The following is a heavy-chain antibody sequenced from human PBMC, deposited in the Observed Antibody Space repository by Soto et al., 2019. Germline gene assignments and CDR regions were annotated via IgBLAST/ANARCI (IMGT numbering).Heavy chain of an antibody. J-gene: IGHJ4*02. Sequence: QITLNESGPTVVKPTETLTLTCTFSGFSLTTSGVGVGWVRQSPGKAPEWLAFIYWDDDKRYSTSLKSRLTITKDTSKKQVVLTIANVDPADTATYYCAHRVLRAVFGLVTTTAIYFDFWGQGTPVVVSS. D-gene: IGHD3-3*01. CDR2: IYWDDDK. V-gene: IGHV2-5*02. CDR1: GFSLTTSGVG. CDR3: AHRVLRAVFGLVTTTAIYFDF.